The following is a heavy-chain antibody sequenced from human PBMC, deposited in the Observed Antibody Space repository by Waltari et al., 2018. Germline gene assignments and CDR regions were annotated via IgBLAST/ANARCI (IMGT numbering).Heavy chain of an antibody. Sequence: EERLLESGGGLVQPGDSLRLSCAGSGFRFRNYWMNWVRQDPGKGLVGVARIGNDETSISYADSVKGRLTISRENAKNTVYLQMKRLRVEDTAVYYCARLAPRTYRSPVPGRHYYYGMDVWGQGTTVTVSS. V-gene: IGHV3-74*01. CDR1: GFRFRNYW. CDR2: IGNDETSI. J-gene: IGHJ6*02. D-gene: IGHD3-10*01. CDR3: ARLAPRTYRSPVPGRHYYYGMDV.